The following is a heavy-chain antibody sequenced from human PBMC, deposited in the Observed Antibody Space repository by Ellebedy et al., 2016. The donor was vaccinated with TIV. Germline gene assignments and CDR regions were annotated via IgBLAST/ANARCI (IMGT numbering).Heavy chain of an antibody. CDR1: GFTFSSYW. CDR3: ARGREWLLPNNWFDP. V-gene: IGHV3-7*03. J-gene: IGHJ5*02. CDR2: INQDGSET. D-gene: IGHD3-3*01. Sequence: PGGSLRLSCAASGFTFSSYWMSWVRQAPGKGLEWVANINQDGSETYYVDSVKDQFTISRDNAKNSLYLQMNSLKAEDTAVYYCARGREWLLPNNWFDPWGQGTLVTVSS.